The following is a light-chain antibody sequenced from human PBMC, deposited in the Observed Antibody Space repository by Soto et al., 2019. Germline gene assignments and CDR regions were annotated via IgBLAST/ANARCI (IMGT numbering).Light chain of an antibody. Sequence: QAVVTQSPSASASLGASVKLTCTLSSGHSTYAIAWHQQQPENGPRYLMKLDSDGSHSKGDGIPDRFSGSSSGAERYPTISIHQAEEADDYCCQTWATVTDWVFGGGTKLTVL. J-gene: IGLJ3*02. CDR2: LDSDGSH. CDR3: QTWATVTDWV. V-gene: IGLV4-69*01. CDR1: SGHSTYA.